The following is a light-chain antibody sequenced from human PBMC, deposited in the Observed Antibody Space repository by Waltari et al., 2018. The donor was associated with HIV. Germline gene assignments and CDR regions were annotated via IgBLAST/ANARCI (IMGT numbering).Light chain of an antibody. V-gene: IGLV2-8*01. CDR1: SSDVGGYTY. CDR3: SSYTGYNDFL. CDR2: EVT. J-gene: IGLJ3*02. Sequence: QSALTQPPPASGPPGQSVTISCTGTSSDVGGYTYVSWYQQHPGKAPKLMIFEVTKRPSGVPNRFSGSKSGNTASLTVSGLQADDEADYYCSSYTGYNDFLFGAGTKLTVL.